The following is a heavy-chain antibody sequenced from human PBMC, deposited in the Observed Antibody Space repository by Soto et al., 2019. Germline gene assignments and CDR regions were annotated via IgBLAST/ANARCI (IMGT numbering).Heavy chain of an antibody. Sequence: ASVKVSCKASGYTFTGYYMHWVRQAPGQGLEWMGWINPNSGGTNYAQKFQGWVTMTRDTSISTAYMELSRLRSDDTAVYYCAREIAMAGPHATYYFDYWGQGTLVTVSS. D-gene: IGHD6-19*01. CDR2: INPNSGGT. V-gene: IGHV1-2*04. CDR3: AREIAMAGPHATYYFDY. J-gene: IGHJ4*02. CDR1: GYTFTGYY.